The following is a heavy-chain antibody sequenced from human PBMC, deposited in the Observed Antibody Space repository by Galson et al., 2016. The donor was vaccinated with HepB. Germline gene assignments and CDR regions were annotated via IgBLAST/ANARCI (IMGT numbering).Heavy chain of an antibody. CDR2: IYSGGTT. J-gene: IGHJ6*02. Sequence: SLRLSCAASGFTVSSNCMSWVRQAPGKGLEWVSLIYSGGTTFYADSVKGRFTISRDNSKNTLYLQMNSLRAEDTAVYYCAGDWRGLGSYNPYYYYGMDVWGQGTTVTVSS. V-gene: IGHV3-53*01. CDR1: GFTVSSNC. CDR3: AGDWRGLGSYNPYYYYGMDV. D-gene: IGHD3-10*01.